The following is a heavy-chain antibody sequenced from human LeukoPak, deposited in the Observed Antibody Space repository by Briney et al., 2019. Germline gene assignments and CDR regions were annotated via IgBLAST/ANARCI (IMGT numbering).Heavy chain of an antibody. D-gene: IGHD3-10*01. J-gene: IGHJ4*02. CDR3: ARAISQSGYFDY. CDR2: INHSGST. V-gene: IGHV4-34*01. CDR1: GGSFSGYY. Sequence: SETLSLTCAVYGGSFSGYYWSWIRQPPGKGLEWMGEINHSGSTNYNPSLKSRVTISVDTSKNQFSLKLSSVTAADTAVYYCARAISQSGYFDYWGQGTLVTVSS.